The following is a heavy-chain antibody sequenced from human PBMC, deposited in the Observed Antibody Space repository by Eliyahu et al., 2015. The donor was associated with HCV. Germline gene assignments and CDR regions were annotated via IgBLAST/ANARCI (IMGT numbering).Heavy chain of an antibody. CDR3: ARHSLTSGSYYGAEYYGMDV. CDR1: GGSISSSSYY. Sequence: QQQLQESGPGLVKPSETLALTCTVXGGSISSSSYYWGWIRQPPGKGLEWIGGIYYSGGTYYNPSLKSRITIAVDTPKNQFSLKLSSVTAADTAVYYCARHSLTSGSYYGAEYYGMDVWGQGTTVTVSS. V-gene: IGHV4-39*01. J-gene: IGHJ6*02. CDR2: IYYSGGT. D-gene: IGHD1-26*01.